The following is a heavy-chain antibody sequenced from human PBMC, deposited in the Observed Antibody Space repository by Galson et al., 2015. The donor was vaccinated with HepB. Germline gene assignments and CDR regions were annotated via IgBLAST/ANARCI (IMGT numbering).Heavy chain of an antibody. V-gene: IGHV3-21*04. CDR2: ISGSTTYI. J-gene: IGHJ4*02. D-gene: IGHD3-22*01. Sequence: SLRLSCAASGFIFSRYNMNWVRQAPGKGLEWVSSISGSTTYIYDADSVKGRFTISRDNAKNSLCLQMSSLRAADTAVYYCARDSVVDRDYYDSSGYLGIFDYWGQGTLVTVSS. CDR1: GFIFSRYN. CDR3: ARDSVVDRDYYDSSGYLGIFDY.